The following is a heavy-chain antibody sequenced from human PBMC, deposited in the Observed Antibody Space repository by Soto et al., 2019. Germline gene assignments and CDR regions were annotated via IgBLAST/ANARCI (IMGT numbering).Heavy chain of an antibody. V-gene: IGHV4-28*01. D-gene: IGHD1-26*01. J-gene: IGHJ4*02. CDR2: IYYSGTT. Sequence: SETLSLTCAVSGYSISSSNWWGWIRQPPGKGMEWIGYIYYSGTTYYNPSLKSRVTMSVDTSKNQFSLKLTPVTAVDTAVYYCARREIQGPIDYWGQGALVTVSS. CDR1: GYSISSSNW. CDR3: ARREIQGPIDY.